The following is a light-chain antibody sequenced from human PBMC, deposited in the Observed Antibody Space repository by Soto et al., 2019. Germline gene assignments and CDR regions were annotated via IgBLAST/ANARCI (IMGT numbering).Light chain of an antibody. CDR1: SSDVGGYNY. J-gene: IGLJ2*01. Sequence: QSVLTQPPSASGSPGQSVAISCSGTSSDVGGYNYVSWYQPHPGKAPKLMIYDVNKRPSGVPDRFSGSKSGNTASLTVSGLQAEDEADYYCISYAGSNKPAFGGGTKLTVL. CDR2: DVN. V-gene: IGLV2-8*01. CDR3: ISYAGSNKPA.